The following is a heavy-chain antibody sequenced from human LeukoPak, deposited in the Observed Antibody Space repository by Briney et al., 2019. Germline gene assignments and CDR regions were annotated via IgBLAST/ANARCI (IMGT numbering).Heavy chain of an antibody. CDR3: ARDLKFYYGSGSYPDY. J-gene: IGHJ4*02. Sequence: GGSLRLSWAASGFTFSSYWMSWVRQAPGKGLEWVANIKQDGSEKYYVDSVKGRFTISRDNAKNSLYLQMNSLRAEDTAVYYCARDLKFYYGSGSYPDYWGQGTPVTVSS. CDR1: GFTFSSYW. D-gene: IGHD3-10*01. V-gene: IGHV3-7*03. CDR2: IKQDGSEK.